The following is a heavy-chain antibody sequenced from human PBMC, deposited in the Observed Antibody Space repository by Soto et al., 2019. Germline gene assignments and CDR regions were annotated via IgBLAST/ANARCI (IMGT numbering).Heavy chain of an antibody. Sequence: EVQLLESGGGLVQPGGSLRLSCEASGFTFSSYVMTWVRQAPGKGLERVSGISGSGGIRYYADSVKGRFTISRDNSKNTLYLQMNSLRAEDTAVYYCAKGQKGSCSGGSCYPFDYWGQGTLVTVSS. J-gene: IGHJ4*02. CDR2: ISGSGGIR. CDR3: AKGQKGSCSGGSCYPFDY. D-gene: IGHD2-15*01. CDR1: GFTFSSYV. V-gene: IGHV3-23*01.